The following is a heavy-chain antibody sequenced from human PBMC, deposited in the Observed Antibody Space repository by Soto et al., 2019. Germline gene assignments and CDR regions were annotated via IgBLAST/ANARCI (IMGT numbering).Heavy chain of an antibody. CDR3: AKGGMATIINYYGIDV. CDR2: LRWNSGSI. CDR1: GFTFEAYA. Sequence: LSCAASGFTFEAYAMHWVRQAPGKGLEWVSGLRWNSGSIGYADSVKGRFTISRDNAKNSLYLQINSLRAEDTALYYWAKGGMATIINYYGIDVWGQGTTVTV. V-gene: IGHV3-9*01. J-gene: IGHJ6*02. D-gene: IGHD5-12*01.